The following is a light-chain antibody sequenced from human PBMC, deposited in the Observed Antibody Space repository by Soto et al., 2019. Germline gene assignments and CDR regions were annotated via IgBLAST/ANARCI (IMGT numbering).Light chain of an antibody. CDR2: DVS. CDR3: CSFAGNYIYV. J-gene: IGLJ1*01. CDR1: SSDVGGYNY. Sequence: QSLLTQPRSLSGSPGQSVTISCTGTSSDVGGYNYVSWYLQHPGKAPKVMIYDVSKRPSGVPDRFSGSKSGNTASLTISGLQSEDEADYYCCSFAGNYIYVFGTGTKVTVL. V-gene: IGLV2-11*01.